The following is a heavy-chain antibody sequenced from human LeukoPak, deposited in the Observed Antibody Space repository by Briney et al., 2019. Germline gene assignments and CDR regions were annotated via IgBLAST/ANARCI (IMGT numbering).Heavy chain of an antibody. V-gene: IGHV4-38-2*01. CDR3: ARLMRYSGSYFDY. Sequence: ASDTLSPTCAVSGYSISSGYYWGWIRQPPGKGLEWIGSIYHSGSTYYNPSLKSRVTISVDTSKNQFSLKLSSVTAADTAVYYCARLMRYSGSYFDYWGQGTLVTVSS. D-gene: IGHD1-26*01. CDR2: IYHSGST. J-gene: IGHJ4*02. CDR1: GYSISSGYY.